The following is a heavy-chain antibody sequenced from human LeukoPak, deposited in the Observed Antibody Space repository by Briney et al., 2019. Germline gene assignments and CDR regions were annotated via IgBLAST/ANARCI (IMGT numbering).Heavy chain of an antibody. CDR3: AKSMVRGVIRGGFDY. J-gene: IGHJ4*02. CDR1: GFTFSSYA. V-gene: IGHV3-23*01. Sequence: PGGSLRLSCAASGFTFSSYAMSWVRQAPGKGLEGVSAISGSGASTYYADSVKGRFTISRDNSKNTLYLQMNSLRAEDTAVYYCAKSMVRGVIRGGFDYWGQGTLVTVSS. CDR2: ISGSGAST. D-gene: IGHD3-10*01.